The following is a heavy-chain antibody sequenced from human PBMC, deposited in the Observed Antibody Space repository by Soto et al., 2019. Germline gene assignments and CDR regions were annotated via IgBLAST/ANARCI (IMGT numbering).Heavy chain of an antibody. J-gene: IGHJ6*02. Sequence: GASVKVSCKASGYTFTNYGISWVRQAPGQGLEWMGWISPYNDNTNYAQKLQGRVTMTTDTSTSTAYMDLRSLRSDDTAVYYCARDSSGWTPGYYYYGMDVWGQGTTVTV. CDR3: ARDSSGWTPGYYYYGMDV. CDR2: ISPYNDNT. V-gene: IGHV1-18*01. CDR1: GYTFTNYG. D-gene: IGHD6-19*01.